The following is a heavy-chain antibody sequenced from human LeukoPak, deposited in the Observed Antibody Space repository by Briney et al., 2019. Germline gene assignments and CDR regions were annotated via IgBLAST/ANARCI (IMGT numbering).Heavy chain of an antibody. CDR2: IYTSGST. J-gene: IGHJ4*02. CDR1: GGSISSGSYY. Sequence: PSQTLSLTCTVSGGSISSGSYYWSWIRQPAGKGLEWIGRIYTSGSTNYNPSLKSRVTISVDTSKNQFSLKLSSVTAADTAVYYCARGEVGATDYWGQGTLVTVSS. CDR3: ARGEVGATDY. D-gene: IGHD1-26*01. V-gene: IGHV4-61*02.